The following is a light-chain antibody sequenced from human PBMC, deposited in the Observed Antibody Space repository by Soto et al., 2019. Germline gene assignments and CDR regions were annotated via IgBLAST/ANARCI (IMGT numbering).Light chain of an antibody. CDR2: AAS. J-gene: IGKJ2*01. Sequence: DLQMTQSPSSLSASVGDRVTITCRASQSISSYLNWYQHKPGKAPKLLIYAASSLQSGVPSRFSGSGSGTDLTLTISSLQPEGFATYYCQQSYSTPPVTFGQGTKLEIK. V-gene: IGKV1-39*01. CDR3: QQSYSTPPVT. CDR1: QSISSY.